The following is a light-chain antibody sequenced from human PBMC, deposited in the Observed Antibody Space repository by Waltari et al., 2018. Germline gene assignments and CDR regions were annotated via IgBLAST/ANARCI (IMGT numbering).Light chain of an antibody. J-gene: IGKJ1*01. V-gene: IGKV3-20*01. CDR3: QKYGTLPAT. CDR2: DTS. Sequence: EILLTQSPGTLSLSPGERATLSCRASQSISKYLAWYQQKPDQAPRLLIYDTSTRATGIPDRFSGSGSGTDFSLTISRLEPEDFAVYYCQKYGTLPATFGQGTKVELK. CDR1: QSISKY.